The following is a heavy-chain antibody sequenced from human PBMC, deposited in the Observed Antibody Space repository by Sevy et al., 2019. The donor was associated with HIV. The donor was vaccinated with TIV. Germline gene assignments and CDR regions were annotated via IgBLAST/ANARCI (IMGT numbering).Heavy chain of an antibody. Sequence: ASVKVSCKASGGTFSSYAISWVRQAPGQGLEWMGGIIPIFGTANYAQKFQGRVTITADKSTSTAYMELSSLRSEDMAVYYCARDLYYDSTAFWWFDPWGQGTLVTVSS. V-gene: IGHV1-69*06. D-gene: IGHD3-22*01. CDR2: IIPIFGTA. J-gene: IGHJ5*02. CDR1: GGTFSSYA. CDR3: ARDLYYDSTAFWWFDP.